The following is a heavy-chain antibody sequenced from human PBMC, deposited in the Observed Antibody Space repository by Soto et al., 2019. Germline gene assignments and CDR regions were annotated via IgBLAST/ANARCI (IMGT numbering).Heavy chain of an antibody. J-gene: IGHJ4*02. CDR1: GGTFSSYA. V-gene: IGHV1-69*13. Sequence: SVKVSCKASGGTFSSYAISWVRQAPGQGLEWMGGIIPIFGTANYAQKFQGRVTITADESTSTAYMELSSLRSEDTAVYYCARGPYSGSYLHFDYWGQGTLVTVSS. CDR3: ARGPYSGSYLHFDY. D-gene: IGHD1-26*01. CDR2: IIPIFGTA.